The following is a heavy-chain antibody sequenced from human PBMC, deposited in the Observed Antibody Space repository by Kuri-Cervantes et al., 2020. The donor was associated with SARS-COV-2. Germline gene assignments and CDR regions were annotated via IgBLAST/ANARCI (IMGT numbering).Heavy chain of an antibody. D-gene: IGHD7-27*01. CDR1: GFTFDDYT. Sequence: GESLKISCAASGFTFDDYTMHWVRQAPGKGLEWVSSISSSSSYIYYADSVKGRFTISRDNAKNSLYLQMSSLRAEDTAVYYCARDLRLGKSLDYWGQGTLVTVSS. J-gene: IGHJ4*02. CDR3: ARDLRLGKSLDY. CDR2: ISSSSSYI. V-gene: IGHV3-21*01.